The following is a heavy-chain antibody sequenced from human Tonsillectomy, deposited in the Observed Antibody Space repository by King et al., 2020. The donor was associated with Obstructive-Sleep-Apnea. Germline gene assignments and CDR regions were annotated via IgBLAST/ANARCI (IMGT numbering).Heavy chain of an antibody. V-gene: IGHV3-23*04. J-gene: IGHJ4*02. D-gene: IGHD3-16*01. CDR3: AKDNPPPGYDDSLQFDY. CDR2: ITASGGGT. CDR1: GFTFGAYA. Sequence: VQLVESGGDLVQPGGSLRLSCAASGFTFGAYAMSWVRQAPGKGLEWVSAITASGGGTHYADSVKGRFTISRDNSRNMMYLQMNSLRVEDTALYFCAKDNPPPGYDDSLQFDYWGQGTLVTVSS.